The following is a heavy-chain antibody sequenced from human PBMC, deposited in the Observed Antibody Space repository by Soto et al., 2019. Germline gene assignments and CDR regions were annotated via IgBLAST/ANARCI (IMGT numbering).Heavy chain of an antibody. CDR3: AKDLWRQLWSIDFDY. D-gene: IGHD5-18*01. J-gene: IGHJ4*02. V-gene: IGHV3-30*18. CDR2: ISDDGSNK. Sequence: QVQLVESGGGVVQPGGSLRLSCAASGFTFSSYGMHWVRQAPGKGLEWVSVISDDGSNKYYADSVRGRFTISRDNSKNTVYLQMNSLRAEETAVYYCAKDLWRQLWSIDFDYWGQGTLVTVSS. CDR1: GFTFSSYG.